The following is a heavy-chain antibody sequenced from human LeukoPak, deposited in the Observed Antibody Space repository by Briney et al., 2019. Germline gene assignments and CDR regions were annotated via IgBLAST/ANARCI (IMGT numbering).Heavy chain of an antibody. CDR1: GGTFSSYA. J-gene: IGHJ5*02. D-gene: IGHD2-15*01. CDR2: IIPILGIA. Sequence: ASVKVSCKASGGTFSSYAISWVRQAPGQGLEWMGRIIPILGIANYAQKFQGRVTITADESTSTAYMELSSLRSEDTAVYYCARSPVLGYCSGGSCYSDWFDPWGQGTLVTVSS. V-gene: IGHV1-69*04. CDR3: ARSPVLGYCSGGSCYSDWFDP.